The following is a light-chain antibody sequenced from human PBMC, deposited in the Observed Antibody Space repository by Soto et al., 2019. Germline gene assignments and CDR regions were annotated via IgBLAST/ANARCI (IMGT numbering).Light chain of an antibody. CDR3: QQYYSTPGFT. CDR2: WVS. V-gene: IGKV4-1*01. CDR1: QSVLYSSNNKNY. Sequence: DIVLTQSPDSLAVSLGERATINCKSSQSVLYSSNNKNYLAWYQQKPGQPPKLLIYWVSTRESGVPDRFSGSGSGTDFTLTISGLQAEDVAVYYCQQYYSTPGFTFGPGTKVDIK. J-gene: IGKJ3*01.